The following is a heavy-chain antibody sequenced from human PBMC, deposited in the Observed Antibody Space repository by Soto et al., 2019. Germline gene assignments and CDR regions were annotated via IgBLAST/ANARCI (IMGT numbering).Heavy chain of an antibody. J-gene: IGHJ4*02. Sequence: QVQLVQSGTEVEKPGASVKVSCKASGYIFTNYGISWVRQAPGQGLEWMGWISAYNGNTNYAQNLQGRVTMTTDTSTSTAYMELRSLRSGDTAVYYCARVNSGPNTFGIDYRGQGTLVTVSS. CDR1: GYIFTNYG. CDR3: ARVNSGPNTFGIDY. D-gene: IGHD6-25*01. V-gene: IGHV1-18*01. CDR2: ISAYNGNT.